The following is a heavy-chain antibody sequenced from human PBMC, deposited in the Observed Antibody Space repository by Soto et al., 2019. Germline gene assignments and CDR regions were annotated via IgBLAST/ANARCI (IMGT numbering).Heavy chain of an antibody. J-gene: IGHJ6*02. CDR2: ISYDGSNK. D-gene: IGHD2-2*01. CDR3: ATLYCSSTSCYVGYYGMDV. V-gene: IGHV3-30-3*01. Sequence: QVQLVESGGGVVQPGRSLRLSCAASGFTFSSYAMHWIRQAPGKGLEWVAVISYDGSNKYYADSVKGRFTISRDNSKNTLYLQMNSLRAEDTAVYYCATLYCSSTSCYVGYYGMDVWGQGTTVTVSS. CDR1: GFTFSSYA.